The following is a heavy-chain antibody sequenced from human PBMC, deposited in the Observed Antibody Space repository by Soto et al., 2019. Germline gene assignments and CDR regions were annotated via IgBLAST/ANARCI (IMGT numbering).Heavy chain of an antibody. V-gene: IGHV1-46*01. D-gene: IGHD6-6*01. CDR1: GYTFTSYY. J-gene: IGHJ5*02. CDR2: INPSGGST. Sequence: GTSVKVSCKASGYTFTSYYMHWVRQAPGQGLEWMGIINPSGGSTSYAQKFQGRVTMTRDTSTSTVYMELSSLRSEDTAVYYCARRRAARPYWFDPWGQGTLVTV. CDR3: ARRRAARPYWFDP.